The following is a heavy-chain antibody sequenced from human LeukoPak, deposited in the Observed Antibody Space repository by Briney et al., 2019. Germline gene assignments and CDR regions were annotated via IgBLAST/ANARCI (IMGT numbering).Heavy chain of an antibody. CDR3: ARNFDS. Sequence: GGSLRLSCAASGFTFTSYTMNWVRQAPGKGLEWVSYITSSSSTIYYADSAKGRFTMSRENAENSLYLQMNSLRAEDTAVYYCARNFDSWGQGTLVTVSS. CDR1: GFTFTSYT. CDR2: ITSSSSTI. V-gene: IGHV3-48*01. J-gene: IGHJ4*02. D-gene: IGHD2/OR15-2a*01.